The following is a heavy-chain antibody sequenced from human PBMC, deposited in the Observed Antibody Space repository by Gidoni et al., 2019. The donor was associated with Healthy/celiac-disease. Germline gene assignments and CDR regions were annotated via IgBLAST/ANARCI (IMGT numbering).Heavy chain of an antibody. Sequence: EVQLVESGGGLVQPGGSLRLSCAASGFTFSSYWMSWVRQAPGKGLEWVANIKQDGSEKYYVDSVKGRFTISRDNAKNSLYLQMNSLRAEDTAVYYCARENGYSYGVRSYYYYGMDVWGQGTTVTVSS. CDR2: IKQDGSEK. CDR3: ARENGYSYGVRSYYYYGMDV. V-gene: IGHV3-7*01. CDR1: GFTFSSYW. J-gene: IGHJ6*02. D-gene: IGHD5-18*01.